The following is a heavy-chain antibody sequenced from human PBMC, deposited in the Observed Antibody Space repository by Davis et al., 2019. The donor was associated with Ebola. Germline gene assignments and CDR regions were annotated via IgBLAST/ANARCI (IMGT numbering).Heavy chain of an antibody. J-gene: IGHJ3*02. D-gene: IGHD1-26*01. CDR3: AKDTSNIWFDI. Sequence: GGSLRLSCSASGVILSTYVMSWVRQAPGKGLEWVSTYGTSADTYYADSVKGRFTISRDNSRNTLYLQMNGLRVEDTAIYYCAKDTSNIWFDIWGQGTNVTVSS. CDR1: GVILSTYV. CDR2: GTSADT. V-gene: IGHV3-23*01.